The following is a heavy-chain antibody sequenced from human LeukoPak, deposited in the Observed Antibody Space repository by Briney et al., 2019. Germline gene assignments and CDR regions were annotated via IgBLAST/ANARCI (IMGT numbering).Heavy chain of an antibody. CDR3: AKDRPTGVYSYYMGV. Sequence: GSLRLSCAASGCTFSSYAMIWVLQAPGKGLECGAGSRGRGCSTYYSDSVKGWFTICRDNSRNTLYLQMQRLGADDTAVYYCAKDRPTGVYSYYMGVWGRGTTVTVSS. V-gene: IGHV3-23*01. J-gene: IGHJ6*03. CDR2: SRGRGCST. CDR1: GCTFSSYA. D-gene: IGHD1-14*01.